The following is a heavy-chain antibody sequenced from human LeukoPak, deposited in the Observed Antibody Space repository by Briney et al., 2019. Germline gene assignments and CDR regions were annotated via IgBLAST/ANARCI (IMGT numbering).Heavy chain of an antibody. D-gene: IGHD5-12*01. V-gene: IGHV4-4*02. CDR2: IYHSGRT. CDR1: GGSISSSSW. J-gene: IGHJ5*02. Sequence: SETLSLTCAVSGGSISSSSWWSWVRQPPGKGLEWIGEIYHSGRTNYNPSLKSRVTISVDKSKNQFSLKLSSVTAADTAVYYCAKALSGYDFLSFDPWGQGTLVTVSS. CDR3: AKALSGYDFLSFDP.